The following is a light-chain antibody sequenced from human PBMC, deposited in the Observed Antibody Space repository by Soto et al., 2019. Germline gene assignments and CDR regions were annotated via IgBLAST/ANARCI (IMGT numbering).Light chain of an antibody. V-gene: IGLV2-14*01. CDR1: DRDIGDYNY. CDR2: EVS. J-gene: IGLJ1*01. Sequence: QSALAQPASVSGPPGQSITISCSGTDRDIGDYNYVSWYQQLPGRAPKLMIYEVSNRPSGVSNRFSASKSGNTASLTISGLQAEDEADYYCSSYTTRSTHVFGTGTKVTVL. CDR3: SSYTTRSTHV.